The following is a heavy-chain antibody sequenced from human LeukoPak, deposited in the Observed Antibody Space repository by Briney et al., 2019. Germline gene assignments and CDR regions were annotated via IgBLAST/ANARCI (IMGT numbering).Heavy chain of an antibody. J-gene: IGHJ4*02. Sequence: PSETLSLTCTVSGASISSYYWSWIRQPPGKGPEWIGEINHSGSTNYNPSLKSRVTISVDTSKNQFPLKLSSVTAADTAVYYCARAGYSSSWYFGWGQGTLVTVSS. CDR3: ARAGYSSSWYFG. CDR2: INHSGST. CDR1: GASISSYY. D-gene: IGHD6-13*01. V-gene: IGHV4-34*01.